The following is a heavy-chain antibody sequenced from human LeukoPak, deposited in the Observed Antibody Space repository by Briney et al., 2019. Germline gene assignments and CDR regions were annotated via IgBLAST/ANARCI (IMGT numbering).Heavy chain of an antibody. CDR3: ARGYGSGSYYRV. J-gene: IGHJ4*02. V-gene: IGHV4-34*01. Sequence: SETLSLTCAVYGGSFSGNYWSWIRQPPGKGLEWIGEINRGGDTNYNPSLKSRVTRSVDTSKNQFSLKLSSVTAADTAVYFCARGYGSGSYYRVWGQGTLVTVSS. CDR1: GGSFSGNY. D-gene: IGHD3-10*01. CDR2: INRGGDT.